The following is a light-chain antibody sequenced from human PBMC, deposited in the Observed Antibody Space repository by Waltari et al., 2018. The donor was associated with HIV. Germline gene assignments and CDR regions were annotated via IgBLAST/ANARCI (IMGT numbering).Light chain of an antibody. CDR3: QCNDPTNYVV. Sequence: FMLPQPHSVSASPGKPITISCTRSSGSIARHYVQWYQHRPGTSPTAVAIDDKQGPSGVPDRFSATIDSSSNSAYLTISGLKTEDEADYYCQCNDPTNYVVFGGGTHLTVL. V-gene: IGLV6-57*01. CDR2: DDK. CDR1: SGSIARHY. J-gene: IGLJ2*01.